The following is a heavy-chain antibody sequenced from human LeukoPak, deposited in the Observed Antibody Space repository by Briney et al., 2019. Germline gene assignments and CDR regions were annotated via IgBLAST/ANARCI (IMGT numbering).Heavy chain of an antibody. CDR3: ARGGFDWLLFNYYYYMDV. CDR1: GFTFSSYA. CDR2: ISYDGSNK. J-gene: IGHJ6*03. D-gene: IGHD3-9*01. Sequence: PGGSLRLSCAASGFTFSSYAMHWVRQAPGKGLEWVAVISYDGSNKYYADSVKGRFTISRDNAKNSLYLQMNSLRAEDTAVYYCARGGFDWLLFNYYYYMDVWGKGTTVTISS. V-gene: IGHV3-30*04.